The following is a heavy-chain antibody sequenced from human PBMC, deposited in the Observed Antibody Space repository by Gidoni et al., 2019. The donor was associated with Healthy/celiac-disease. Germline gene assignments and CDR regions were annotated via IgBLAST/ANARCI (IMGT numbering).Heavy chain of an antibody. CDR3: AVSIAAAGYYFDY. CDR1: GGSISSGSYY. V-gene: IGHV4-61*02. Sequence: QVQLQESGPGLVKPSQTLSLTCPVSGGSISSGSYYWSWIRQPAGKGLEWIGRIYTSGSTNYNPSLKRRVTISVDTSKNQFSLKLSSVTAADTAVYYCAVSIAAAGYYFDYWGQGTLVTVSS. J-gene: IGHJ4*02. D-gene: IGHD6-13*01. CDR2: IYTSGST.